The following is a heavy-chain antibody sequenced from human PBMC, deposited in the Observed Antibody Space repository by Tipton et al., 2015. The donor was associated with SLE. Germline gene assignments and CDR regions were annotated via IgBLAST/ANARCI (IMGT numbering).Heavy chain of an antibody. Sequence: SLRLSCAASGFTFSSYGMHWVRQAPGKGLEWVAFIRYDGSNKYYADSVKGRFTIFRDNSKNTLYLQMNSLRAEDTAVYYCAKSLYNWNHDAFDIWGQGTMVTVSS. J-gene: IGHJ3*02. CDR3: AKSLYNWNHDAFDI. D-gene: IGHD1-20*01. CDR2: IRYDGSNK. V-gene: IGHV3-30*02. CDR1: GFTFSSYG.